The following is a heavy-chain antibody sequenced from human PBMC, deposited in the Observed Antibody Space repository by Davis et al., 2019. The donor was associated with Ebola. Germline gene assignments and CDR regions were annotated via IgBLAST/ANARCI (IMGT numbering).Heavy chain of an antibody. V-gene: IGHV1-18*01. J-gene: IGHJ3*02. CDR1: GYIFNIYG. D-gene: IGHD4-23*01. CDR2: ISPYNGNS. CDR3: AREGGGNSRGFFDI. Sequence: AASVKVSCKASGYIFNIYGITWVRQAPGQGLEWMGWISPYNGNSNYAQNLQGRVTMTIDTSTTTAYMELRSLRSDDTAVYYCAREGGGNSRGFFDIWGQGTMVTVSS.